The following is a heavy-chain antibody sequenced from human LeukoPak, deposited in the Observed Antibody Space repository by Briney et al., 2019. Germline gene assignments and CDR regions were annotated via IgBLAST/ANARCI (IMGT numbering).Heavy chain of an antibody. D-gene: IGHD3-22*01. Sequence: PSETLSLTCAVYGGSFSGYYWSWIRQPPGKGLEWVSYIGSSSSTIYYADSVKGRFTISRDNAKSSMYLQMDSLRADDTAVYYCARDHHRRLYDSQARDTFDIWGQGTMVTVSS. V-gene: IGHV3-11*04. CDR3: ARDHHRRLYDSQARDTFDI. CDR2: IGSSSSTI. J-gene: IGHJ3*02. CDR1: GGSFSGYY.